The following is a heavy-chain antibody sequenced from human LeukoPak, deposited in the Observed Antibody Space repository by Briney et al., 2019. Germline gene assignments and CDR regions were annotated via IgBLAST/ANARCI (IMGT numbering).Heavy chain of an antibody. CDR3: ARLIMVRGASDYYYYYMDV. CDR1: GYSFTSYW. Sequence: GESLKISCKGSGYSFTSYWIGWVRQMPGKGLEWRGIIYPGDSDTRYSPSFQGQVTISADKSISTAYLQWSSLKASDTAMYYCARLIMVRGASDYYYYYMDVWGKGTTVTVSS. V-gene: IGHV5-51*01. CDR2: IYPGDSDT. D-gene: IGHD3-10*01. J-gene: IGHJ6*03.